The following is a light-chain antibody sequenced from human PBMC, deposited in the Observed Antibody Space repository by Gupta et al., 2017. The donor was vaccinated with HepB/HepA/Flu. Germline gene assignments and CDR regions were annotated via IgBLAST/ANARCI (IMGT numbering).Light chain of an antibody. CDR2: AAS. V-gene: IGKV1-39*01. Sequence: DIQMTQSPSSLSASVGDRVTITCRSSQSISSYLNWYQQKPGKAPKLLIYAASRLQSGVPSRFSGSGSGTDFTLTISRLQPEDFATYYCQQSDSTLRTFGQGTKVEIK. CDR1: QSISSY. J-gene: IGKJ1*01. CDR3: QQSDSTLRT.